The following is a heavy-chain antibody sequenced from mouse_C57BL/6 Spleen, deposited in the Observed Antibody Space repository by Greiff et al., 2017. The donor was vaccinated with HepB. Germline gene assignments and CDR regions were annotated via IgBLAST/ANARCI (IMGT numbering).Heavy chain of an antibody. CDR3: TSSVYYDPY. CDR2: IDPENGDT. V-gene: IGHV14-4*01. CDR1: GFNIKDDY. D-gene: IGHD2-4*01. Sequence: VQLQQSGAELVRPGASVKLSCTASGFNIKDDYMHWVKQRPEQGLEWIGWIDPENGDTEYASKFQGKATITADTSSNTAYLQLSSLTSEDTAVYYCTSSVYYDPYWGQGTTLTVSS. J-gene: IGHJ2*01.